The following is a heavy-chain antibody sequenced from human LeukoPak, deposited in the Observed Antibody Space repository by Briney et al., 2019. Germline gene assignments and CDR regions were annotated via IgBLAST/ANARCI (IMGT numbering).Heavy chain of an antibody. Sequence: SETLSLTCAVSGYSISSGYYWGWIRQTPEEGLEWIGSIYHSGSTYYNPSLKSRVTILIDTSKNQFSLKLSFVTAADTAVYYCAGKYYYHSSGYFYVDYWGQGTLVTVSS. CDR1: GYSISSGYY. J-gene: IGHJ4*02. V-gene: IGHV4-38-2*01. D-gene: IGHD3-22*01. CDR3: AGKYYYHSSGYFYVDY. CDR2: IYHSGST.